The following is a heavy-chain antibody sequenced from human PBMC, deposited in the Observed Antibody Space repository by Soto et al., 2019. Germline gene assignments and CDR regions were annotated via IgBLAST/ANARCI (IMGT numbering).Heavy chain of an antibody. V-gene: IGHV2-5*02. CDR2: IYWADDK. CDR1: GFSLSSTRMA. J-gene: IGHJ4*02. Sequence: QITLKESGPTLVKPTQTLTLTCTFSGFSLSSTRMAVGWIRQPPGKALEWLALIYWADDKRSSPFLKSRLTITKDTSKKQGVLTMSNMDPVDTARYYCAHIVVAGLGYYFDYLCQGTLVTVSS. CDR3: AHIVVAGLGYYFDY. D-gene: IGHD6-19*01.